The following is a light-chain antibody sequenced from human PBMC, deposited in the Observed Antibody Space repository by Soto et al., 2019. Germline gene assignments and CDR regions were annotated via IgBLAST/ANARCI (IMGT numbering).Light chain of an antibody. V-gene: IGKV1-39*01. CDR3: QQSYSTPLT. Sequence: DIQMTQSPSSLSASVGDRVTITCRASQSISSYLNCYQQKPGKATKLLIYAASSLQSGVPSRFSGSGSGTDFTLTISSLQPEDFATYYCQQSYSTPLTFGGATKVDIK. CDR2: AAS. CDR1: QSISSY. J-gene: IGKJ4*01.